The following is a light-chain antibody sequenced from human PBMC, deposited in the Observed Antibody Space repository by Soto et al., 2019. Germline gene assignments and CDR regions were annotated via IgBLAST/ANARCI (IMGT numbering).Light chain of an antibody. CDR1: QSVSSNH. CDR2: GAS. J-gene: IGKJ1*01. V-gene: IGKV3D-20*02. Sequence: EIVLTQSPGTLSLSPGERATLSCRASQSVSSNHIAWYQQKPGQAPRLLIYGASSRATGIPDRFSGSGSGTDFTLSISRLEPEDFAVYYCQQHSNWFSWTFGQGTKVEIK. CDR3: QQHSNWFSWT.